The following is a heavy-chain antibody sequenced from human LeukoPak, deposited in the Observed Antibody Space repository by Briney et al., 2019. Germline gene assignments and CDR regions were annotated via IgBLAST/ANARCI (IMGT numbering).Heavy chain of an antibody. Sequence: ASVKVSCKASGYTFTSYGISWVRQAPGQGLEWMGWISAYNGNTNYAQKLQGRVTMTTDTSTSTAYMELRSLRSDDTAVYYCARDSSGYYFKSSWYFDLWGRGTLVTVSS. D-gene: IGHD3-22*01. CDR1: GYTFTSYG. CDR3: ARDSSGYYFKSSWYFDL. J-gene: IGHJ2*01. CDR2: ISAYNGNT. V-gene: IGHV1-18*01.